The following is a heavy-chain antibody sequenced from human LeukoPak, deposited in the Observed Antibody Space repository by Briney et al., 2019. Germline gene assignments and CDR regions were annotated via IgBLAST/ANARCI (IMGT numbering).Heavy chain of an antibody. CDR3: ARHNPLWGY. D-gene: IGHD1-14*01. CDR2: IKQDGSEK. V-gene: IGHV3-7*04. Sequence: PGGSLRLSCAASGFTFSRYWMSWVRQAPGKGLEWVANIKQDGSEKYYVDSVKGRFTISRDDAKNSLYLQMNSLRAEDTALYYCARHNPLWGYWGQGTLVTVSS. CDR1: GFTFSRYW. J-gene: IGHJ4*02.